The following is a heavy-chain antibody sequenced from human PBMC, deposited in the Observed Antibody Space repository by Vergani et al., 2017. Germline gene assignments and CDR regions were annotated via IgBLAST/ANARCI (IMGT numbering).Heavy chain of an antibody. J-gene: IGHJ6*03. V-gene: IGHV4-61*01. CDR3: ARSAGYYYYYMDV. CDR1: GGSVSSGSYY. Sequence: QVQLQESGPGLVKPSETLSLTCTVSGGSVSSGSYYWSWIRQPPGKGLEWIGYIYYSGSTNYNPSLKSRVTISVDTSKNQFSLKLSSVTAADTAVYYCARSAGYYYYYMDVWGKGTTVTVSS. CDR2: IYYSGST.